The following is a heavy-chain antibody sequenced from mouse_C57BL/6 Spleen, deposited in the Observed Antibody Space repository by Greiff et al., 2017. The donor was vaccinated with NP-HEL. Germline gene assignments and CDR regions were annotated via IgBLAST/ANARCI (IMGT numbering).Heavy chain of an antibody. CDR2: IWRGGST. D-gene: IGHD1-1*01. CDR1: GFSLTSYG. CDR3: AKKGSSSSYYAMDY. V-gene: IGHV2-5*01. Sequence: VQLQQSGPGLVQPSQSLSITCTVSGFSLTSYGVHWVRQSPGKGLEWLGVIWRGGSTDYNAAFMSRLSITKDNSKSQVFFKMNSLQADDTAIYYCAKKGSSSSYYAMDYWGQGTSVTVSS. J-gene: IGHJ4*01.